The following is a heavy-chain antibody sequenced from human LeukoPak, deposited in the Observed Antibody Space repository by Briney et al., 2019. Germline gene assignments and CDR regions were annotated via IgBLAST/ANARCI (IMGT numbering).Heavy chain of an antibody. D-gene: IGHD6-6*01. CDR3: ARGGYSSSPIDY. CDR2: IYHSGST. CDR1: RGSISTYY. J-gene: IGHJ4*02. Sequence: SETLSLTCTVSRGSISTYYWSWIRQPPGKGLEWIGSIYHSGSTYYNPSLKSRVTISVDRSKNQFSLKLSSVTAADTAVYYCARGGYSSSPIDYWGQGTLVTVSS. V-gene: IGHV4-59*12.